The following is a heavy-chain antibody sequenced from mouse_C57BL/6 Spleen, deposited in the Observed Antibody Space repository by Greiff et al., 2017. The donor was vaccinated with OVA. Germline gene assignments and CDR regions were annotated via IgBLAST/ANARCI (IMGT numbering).Heavy chain of an antibody. CDR2: INPSTGGT. CDR3: ARGSGYVFDY. J-gene: IGHJ2*01. D-gene: IGHD3-2*02. V-gene: IGHV1-42*01. Sequence: EVQLVESGPELVKPGASVKISCKASGYSFTGYYMNWVKQSPEKSLEWIGEINPSTGGTTYNQKFKAKATLTVDKSSSTAYMQLKSLTSEDSAVYYCARGSGYVFDYWGQGTTLTVSS. CDR1: GYSFTGYY.